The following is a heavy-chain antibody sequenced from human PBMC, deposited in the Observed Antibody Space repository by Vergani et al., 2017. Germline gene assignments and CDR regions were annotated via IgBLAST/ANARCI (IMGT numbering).Heavy chain of an antibody. Sequence: QVQLVQSGAEVKKPGSSVKVSCKASGGTFSSYAISWVRQAPGQGLEWMGGTIPIFGTANYAQKFQGRVTITADESTSTAYMELSSLRSEDTAVYYCASGLDIVVVPAAITRYYYYMDVWGKGTTVTVSS. D-gene: IGHD2-2*03. CDR1: GGTFSSYA. CDR2: TIPIFGTA. V-gene: IGHV1-69*01. J-gene: IGHJ6*03. CDR3: ASGLDIVVVPAAITRYYYYMDV.